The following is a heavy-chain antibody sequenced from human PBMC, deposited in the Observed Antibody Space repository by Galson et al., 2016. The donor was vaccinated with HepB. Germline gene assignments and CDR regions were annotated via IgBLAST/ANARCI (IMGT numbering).Heavy chain of an antibody. D-gene: IGHD4-17*01. Sequence: PALVKPTQTLTLTCTFSGFSLTTRGMCVNWIRQPPGKALEWLARIDWDDDKYYSTSLKTRLTISKDTSKKQVVLSMTDMGPVDTGTYFCARTGYRDYDDYYYGLDVWGQGTTVTVSS. CDR1: GFSLTTRGMC. CDR2: IDWDDDK. J-gene: IGHJ6*02. V-gene: IGHV2-70*11. CDR3: ARTGYRDYDDYYYGLDV.